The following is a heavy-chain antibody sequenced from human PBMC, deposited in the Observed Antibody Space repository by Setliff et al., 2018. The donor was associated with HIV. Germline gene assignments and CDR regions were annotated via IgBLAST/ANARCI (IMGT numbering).Heavy chain of an antibody. V-gene: IGHV4-34*01. CDR1: GGSLSGYH. Sequence: KPSETLSLTCAVYGGSLSGYHWSWIRQSPEKGLEWIGEINPSGSTNYNPSLKSRVTMSVDTSKNQFSLKLSSVTAADTAVYYCARGGGYDRSGYYPFDYWGQGTPVTVSS. CDR2: INPSGST. D-gene: IGHD3-22*01. J-gene: IGHJ4*02. CDR3: ARGGGYDRSGYYPFDY.